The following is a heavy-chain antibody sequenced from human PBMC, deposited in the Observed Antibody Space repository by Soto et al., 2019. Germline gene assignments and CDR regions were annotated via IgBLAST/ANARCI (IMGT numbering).Heavy chain of an antibody. J-gene: IGHJ6*02. D-gene: IGHD5-12*01. V-gene: IGHV3-43*01. CDR1: GFTFDDYT. CDR3: AKDLGPPLTGYEIYYYYGMDV. CDR2: ISWDGGST. Sequence: DVQLVESGGVVVQPGGSLRLSCAASGFTFDDYTMHWVRQAPGKGLEWVSLISWDGGSTYYADSVKGRFTISRDNSKNSLYLQMNSLRTEDTALYYCAKDLGPPLTGYEIYYYYGMDVWGQGTTVTVSS.